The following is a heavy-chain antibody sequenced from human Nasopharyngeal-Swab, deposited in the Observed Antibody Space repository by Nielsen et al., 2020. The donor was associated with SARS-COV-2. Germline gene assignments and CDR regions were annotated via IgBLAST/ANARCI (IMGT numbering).Heavy chain of an antibody. CDR1: GGTFSSYA. Sequence: SVKVSCKASGGTFSSYAISWVRQAPGQGLEWMGGIIPIFGTANYAQKFQGRVTITADESTSTAYMELSRLRSEDTAVYYCARGGDYYDSSGYYYASHYYMDVWGKGTTVTVSS. V-gene: IGHV1-69*13. D-gene: IGHD3-22*01. CDR3: ARGGDYYDSSGYYYASHYYMDV. J-gene: IGHJ6*03. CDR2: IIPIFGTA.